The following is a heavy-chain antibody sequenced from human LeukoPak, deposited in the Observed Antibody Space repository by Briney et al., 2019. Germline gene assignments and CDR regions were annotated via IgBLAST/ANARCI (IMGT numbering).Heavy chain of an antibody. CDR3: ARDSERLWSGYYFHYYYYMDV. CDR1: GYTFTSYA. J-gene: IGHJ6*03. D-gene: IGHD3-3*01. V-gene: IGHV7-4-1*02. CDR2: INTNTGNP. Sequence: ASVKVSCKASGYTFTSYAMNWVRQAPGQGLEWMGWINTNTGNPTYAQGFTGRFVFSLDTSVSTAYLQISSLKAEDTAVYYCARDSERLWSGYYFHYYYYMDVWGKGTTVTVSS.